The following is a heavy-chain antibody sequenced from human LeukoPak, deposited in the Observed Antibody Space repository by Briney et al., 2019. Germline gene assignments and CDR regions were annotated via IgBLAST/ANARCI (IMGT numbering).Heavy chain of an antibody. V-gene: IGHV3-30*18. J-gene: IGHJ6*02. CDR3: AKDPGYTAMAAYGMDV. Sequence: PGGSLRLSCAASGFTFSSYGMHWVRQAPGKGLEWVAVISYDGSNKYYADSVKGRFTISRGNSKNTLYLQMNSLRAEDTAVYYCAKDPGYTAMAAYGMDVWGQGTTVTVSS. D-gene: IGHD5-18*01. CDR2: ISYDGSNK. CDR1: GFTFSSYG.